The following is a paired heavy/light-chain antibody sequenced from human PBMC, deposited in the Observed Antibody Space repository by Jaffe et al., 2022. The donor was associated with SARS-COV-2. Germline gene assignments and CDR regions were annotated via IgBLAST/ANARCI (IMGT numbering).Light chain of an antibody. J-gene: IGKJ2*01. CDR1: QSVLYNSNNKNY. V-gene: IGKV4-1*01. CDR2: WAS. Sequence: DIVMTQSPDSLAMSLGERATINCRSSQSVLYNSNNKNYLAWYQRKPGQPPKLLIYWASTRESGVPDRFRGSGSGTDFTLTISSLQAEDVAVYYCQQYFGIPYTFGQGTKLEIK. CDR3: QQYFGIPYT.
Heavy chain of an antibody. J-gene: IGHJ4*02. V-gene: IGHV4-59*01. Sequence: QVQLQESGPGLVKPSETLSLTCTVSGGSITSYDWSWIRQPPGKGLEWIGYVYYSGSTNYNPSLKSRVTISVDTSKNQFSLNLRSVTAADTAVYYCARGYCGGGSCFNYFDYWGQGTLVTVSS. CDR1: GGSITSYD. CDR3: ARGYCGGGSCFNYFDY. D-gene: IGHD2-15*01. CDR2: VYYSGST.